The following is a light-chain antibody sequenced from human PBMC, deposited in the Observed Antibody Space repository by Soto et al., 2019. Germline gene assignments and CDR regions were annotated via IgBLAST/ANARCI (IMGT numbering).Light chain of an antibody. Sequence: AIQLTQSPSSLSASVGDRVTITCRASQDIRGALAWYQQKPGKAPKILIYDVSSLQSVVTSRFSGSSSWTDFTLTISGLQPEYFATYYCQQFNSYPIIFGKGTRLDIK. CDR2: DVS. CDR3: QQFNSYPII. CDR1: QDIRGA. J-gene: IGKJ5*01. V-gene: IGKV1-13*02.